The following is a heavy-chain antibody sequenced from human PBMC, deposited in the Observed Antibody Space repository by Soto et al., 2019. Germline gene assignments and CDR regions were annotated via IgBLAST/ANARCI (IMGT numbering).Heavy chain of an antibody. V-gene: IGHV3-7*04. CDR1: GFTFLAYR. D-gene: IGHD2-2*01. CDR2: LNQDGSEK. CDR3: AREGGCTRTTCYEYYYDL. J-gene: IGHJ4*02. Sequence: GGSLRLSCXASGFTFLAYRMTWVRQAPGKGLEWVANLNQDGSEKNYVDSVRGRFTISRDNTKNSLYLLMSSLRAEDTAVYYCAREGGCTRTTCYEYYYDLWGQGTLVTVSS.